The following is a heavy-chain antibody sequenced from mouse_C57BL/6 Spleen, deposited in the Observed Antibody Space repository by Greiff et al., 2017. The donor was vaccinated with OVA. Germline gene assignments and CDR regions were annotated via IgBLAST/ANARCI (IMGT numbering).Heavy chain of an antibody. V-gene: IGHV1-18*01. J-gene: IGHJ3*01. CDR3: ARGDDYDSCFSY. Sequence: EVQLQQSGPELVKPGASVKIPCKASGYTFTDYNMDWVKQSHGKSLEWIGDINPNNGGTSYNQKFKGKATLTVDKASSTAYMELRSLTSEDTAVYYCARGDDYDSCFSYWGQGTLVTVSA. CDR1: GYTFTDYN. D-gene: IGHD2-4*01. CDR2: INPNNGGT.